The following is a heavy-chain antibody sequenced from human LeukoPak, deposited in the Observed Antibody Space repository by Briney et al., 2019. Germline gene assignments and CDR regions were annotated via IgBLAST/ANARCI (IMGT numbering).Heavy chain of an antibody. CDR3: ARVRIQLTSYYFDY. J-gene: IGHJ4*02. CDR2: IYYGGST. V-gene: IGHV4-31*11. Sequence: PSETLFLTCAVSGGSISSGGYYRSWIRQHPGKGLEWIGYIYYGGSTYYNPSLKSRVTISVDTSKNQFSLKLSSVTAADTAVYYCARVRIQLTSYYFDYWGQGTLVTVSS. CDR1: GGSISSGGYY. D-gene: IGHD5-18*01.